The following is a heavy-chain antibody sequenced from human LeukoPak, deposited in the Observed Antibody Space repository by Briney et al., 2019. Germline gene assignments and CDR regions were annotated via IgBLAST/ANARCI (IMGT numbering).Heavy chain of an antibody. J-gene: IGHJ4*02. V-gene: IGHV1-69*02. Sequence: SVKVSCKASGGTFSSYTISWVRQAPGHGLEWMGRIIPILGIANYAQKFQGRVTITADKSTSTAYMELSSLRSEDTAVYYCARTSDYDSSGYYYGWGQGTLVTVSS. CDR2: IIPILGIA. D-gene: IGHD3-22*01. CDR3: ARTSDYDSSGYYYG. CDR1: GGTFSSYT.